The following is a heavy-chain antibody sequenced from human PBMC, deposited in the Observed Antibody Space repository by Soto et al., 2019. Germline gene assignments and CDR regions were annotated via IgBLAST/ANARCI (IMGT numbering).Heavy chain of an antibody. CDR2: IDWDDDK. D-gene: IGHD3-10*01. J-gene: IGHJ4*02. Sequence: SGPTLVNPTQTLTLTCTFSGFSLSTSGMCVSWIRQPPGKALEWLALIDWDDDKYYSTSLKTRLTISKDTSKNQVVLTMTNMDPVDTATYYCARIRRDYYGSGTAYYFDCWGQGTLVTVSS. CDR3: ARIRRDYYGSGTAYYFDC. CDR1: GFSLSTSGMC. V-gene: IGHV2-70*01.